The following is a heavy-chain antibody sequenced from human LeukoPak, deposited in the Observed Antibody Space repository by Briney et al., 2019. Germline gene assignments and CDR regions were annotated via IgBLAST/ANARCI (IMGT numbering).Heavy chain of an antibody. D-gene: IGHD6-6*01. J-gene: IGHJ4*02. CDR2: INPNSGDT. CDR3: ARYEYLEQEYSRSSGGY. CDR1: GYTFTGYY. Sequence: ASVKVSCKASGYTFTGYYIHWVRQAPGQGLEWMGRINPNSGDTNYAQKFQGRVTMTRDTSISTAYMELSRLRSDDTAVYYCARYEYLEQEYSRSSGGYWGQGTLVTVSS. V-gene: IGHV1-2*06.